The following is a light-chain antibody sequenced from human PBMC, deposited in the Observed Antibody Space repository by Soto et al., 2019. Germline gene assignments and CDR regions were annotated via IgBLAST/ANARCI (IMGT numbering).Light chain of an antibody. CDR1: SRTVGGFNY. V-gene: IGLV2-14*03. CDR3: NSYTSSSTYV. Sequence: QSALTQPASVSGSPGQSITISCTGTSRTVGGFNYVSCYQQHPAKPPNLMIYDVTNRPSGVSYRFSGSKSGNTASLTISGLQAEDEADYYCNSYTSSSTYVFGTGTKLTVL. CDR2: DVT. J-gene: IGLJ1*01.